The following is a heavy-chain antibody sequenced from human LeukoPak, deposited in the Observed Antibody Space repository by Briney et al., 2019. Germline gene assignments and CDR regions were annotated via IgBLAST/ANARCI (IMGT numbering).Heavy chain of an antibody. CDR1: GFTVSSNY. Sequence: GGSLRLSCAASGFTVSSNYMSWVRQAPGKGLEWVSVIYSGGSTYYADSVKGRFTISRDNSKNTLYLQMNSLRAEDAAVYYCASAGSGSYYYYYYTDVWGKGTTVTISS. D-gene: IGHD3-10*01. CDR3: ASAGSGSYYYYYYTDV. J-gene: IGHJ6*03. CDR2: IYSGGST. V-gene: IGHV3-53*01.